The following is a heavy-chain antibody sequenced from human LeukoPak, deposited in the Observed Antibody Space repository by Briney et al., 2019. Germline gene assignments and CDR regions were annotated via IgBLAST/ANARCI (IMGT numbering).Heavy chain of an antibody. Sequence: GGSLRLSCAASGFTFDDYTMHWVRQVPGKGLEWVSLISGDGGSTYYADSVKGRFTISRDNSKNSLYLQMNSLRTEDTAFYYCAKGGIVVVPAGTFEYWGQGTLVTVSS. V-gene: IGHV3-43*02. CDR3: AKGGIVVVPAGTFEY. J-gene: IGHJ4*02. D-gene: IGHD2-2*01. CDR1: GFTFDDYT. CDR2: ISGDGGST.